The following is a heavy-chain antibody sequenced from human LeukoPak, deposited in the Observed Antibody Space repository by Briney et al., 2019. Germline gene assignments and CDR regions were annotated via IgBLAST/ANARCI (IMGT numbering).Heavy chain of an antibody. J-gene: IGHJ4*02. V-gene: IGHV1-2*02. CDR1: GGSFNAYA. CDR2: INPNSGGT. CDR3: AREMTNDEASDY. Sequence: ASVKVSCKASGGSFNAYAISWVRQAPGQGLEWMGWINPNSGGTNYAQKFQGRVTMTRDTSISTAYMELSRLRSDDTAVYYCAREMTNDEASDYWGQGTLVTVSS.